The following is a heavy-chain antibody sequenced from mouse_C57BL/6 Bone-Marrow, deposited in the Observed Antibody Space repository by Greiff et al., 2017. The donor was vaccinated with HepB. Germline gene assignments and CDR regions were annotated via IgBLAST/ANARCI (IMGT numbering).Heavy chain of an antibody. J-gene: IGHJ4*01. V-gene: IGHV5-17*01. CDR3: ASMAGYDGDAMDY. D-gene: IGHD2-2*01. CDR1: GFTFSDYG. CDR2: ISSGSSTI. Sequence: EVKLQESGGGLVKPGGSLKLSCAASGFTFSDYGMHWVRQAPEKGLEWVAYISSGSSTIYYADTVKGRFTISRDNAKNTLFLQMTSLRSEDTAMYYCASMAGYDGDAMDYWGQGTSVTVSS.